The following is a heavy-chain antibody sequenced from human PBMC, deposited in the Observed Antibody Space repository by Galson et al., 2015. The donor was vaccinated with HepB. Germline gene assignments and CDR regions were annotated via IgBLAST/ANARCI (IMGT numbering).Heavy chain of an antibody. Sequence: SLRLSCAAPGFTFSSYWMHWVRQALGKGLMCVSRISPDGSRYSYADSVKGRFTISRDNAKNTLYLQMNSLRAEDTAVYYCARAVRITGGLHFYGLDVWGQGTTVTVSS. CDR1: GFTFSSYW. J-gene: IGHJ6*02. V-gene: IGHV3-74*01. D-gene: IGHD1-14*01. CDR3: ARAVRITGGLHFYGLDV. CDR2: ISPDGSRY.